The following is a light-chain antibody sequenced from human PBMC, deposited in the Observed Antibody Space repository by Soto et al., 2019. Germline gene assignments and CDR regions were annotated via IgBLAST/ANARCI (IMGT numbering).Light chain of an antibody. CDR2: DVN. CDR1: INDIGDYDY. CDR3: TSYTSSSTLVA. V-gene: IGLV2-14*01. Sequence: QSVLTQPASVSGSPGQSITISCAGTINDIGDYDYVSWYQQHPGKVPKLIIYDVNNRPSGVSNRFSGSKSGNTASLTISGSQPWDEAYYYCTSYTSSSTLVAFGGGTKLTVL. J-gene: IGLJ3*02.